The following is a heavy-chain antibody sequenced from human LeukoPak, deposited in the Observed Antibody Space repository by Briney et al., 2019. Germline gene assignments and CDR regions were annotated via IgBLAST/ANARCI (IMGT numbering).Heavy chain of an antibody. D-gene: IGHD5-18*01. CDR2: VSFDGSKK. J-gene: IGHJ4*02. Sequence: PGGSLRLSCAASGFTFNNYGMHWFRQAPGMGLEWVAVVSFDGSKKFYGDSVKGRFTISRDSSKDTLSLQMNSLRAEDTAVYYCAKELRGYSYGEHWGQGTLVTVSS. CDR3: AKELRGYSYGEH. CDR1: GFTFNNYG. V-gene: IGHV3-30*18.